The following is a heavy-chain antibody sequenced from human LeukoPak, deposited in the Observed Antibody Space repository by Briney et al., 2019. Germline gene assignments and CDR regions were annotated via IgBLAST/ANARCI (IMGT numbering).Heavy chain of an antibody. V-gene: IGHV1-46*03. J-gene: IGHJ4*02. Sequence: ASVKVSCKASVYTFTSYYMHWVRQAPGQGLEWKGIINPSGGSTSYAQKFQGRVTMTRDTSTSTVYMELSSLRSEDTAVYYCASSIAAAGTGFGYWGQGTLVTVSS. D-gene: IGHD6-13*01. CDR2: INPSGGST. CDR1: VYTFTSYY. CDR3: ASSIAAAGTGFGY.